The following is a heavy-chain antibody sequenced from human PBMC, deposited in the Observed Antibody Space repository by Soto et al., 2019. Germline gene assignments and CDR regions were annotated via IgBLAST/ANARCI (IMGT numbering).Heavy chain of an antibody. J-gene: IGHJ6*03. Sequence: QVQLQQWGAGLLKPSETLSLTCAVYGGSFSGYYWSWIRQPPGKGLEWNGEINHSGSTNYNPSLKSRVTISVDTSKNQFSLKLSSVTAADTAVYYCARVTITMVRGVTQYYYYYYMDVWGKGTTVTVSS. CDR1: GGSFSGYY. CDR3: ARVTITMVRGVTQYYYYYYMDV. V-gene: IGHV4-34*01. CDR2: INHSGST. D-gene: IGHD3-10*01.